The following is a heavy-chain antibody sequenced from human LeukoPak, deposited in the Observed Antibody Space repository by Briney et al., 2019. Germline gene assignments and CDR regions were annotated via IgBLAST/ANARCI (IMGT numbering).Heavy chain of an antibody. CDR2: ISYDGSNK. CDR1: GFTFSSYA. D-gene: IGHD6-19*01. CDR3: ARVGYSSGWYFDY. Sequence: GGSLRLSCAASGFTFSSYAMHWVRQAPGKGLEWVAVISYDGSNKYYADSVKGRFTISRDNSKNTLYLQMNSLRAEDTAAYYCARVGYSSGWYFDYWGQGTLVTVSS. J-gene: IGHJ4*02. V-gene: IGHV3-30-3*01.